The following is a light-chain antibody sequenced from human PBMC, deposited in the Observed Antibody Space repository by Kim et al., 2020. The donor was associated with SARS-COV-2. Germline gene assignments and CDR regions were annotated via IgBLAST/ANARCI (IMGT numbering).Light chain of an antibody. J-gene: IGLJ3*02. CDR1: NIGSKS. Sequence: APGKTAGVTCGGNNIGSKSVHWYQQKPGQAPVLVIYYDSDRPSGIPERFSGSNSGNTATLTISRVEAGDEADYYCQVWDSSSDHPLFGGGTQLTVL. V-gene: IGLV3-21*04. CDR2: YDS. CDR3: QVWDSSSDHPL.